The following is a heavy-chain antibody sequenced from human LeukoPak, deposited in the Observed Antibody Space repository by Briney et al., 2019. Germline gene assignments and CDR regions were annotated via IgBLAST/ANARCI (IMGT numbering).Heavy chain of an antibody. CDR3: PKEENYYDSRGEPYFQH. J-gene: IGHJ1*01. CDR1: GFTFDDYA. D-gene: IGHD3-22*01. CDR2: ISGDGGST. Sequence: GGSLRLSCAASGFTFDDYAMHWVRQAPGKGLEWVSLISGDGGSTYYADSVKGRFTISRDNSKNSLYLQMNSLRTEDTALYYCPKEENYYDSRGEPYFQHWGQATLVTVSS. V-gene: IGHV3-43*02.